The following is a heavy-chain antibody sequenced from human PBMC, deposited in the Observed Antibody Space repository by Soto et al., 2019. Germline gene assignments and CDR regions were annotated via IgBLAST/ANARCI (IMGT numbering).Heavy chain of an antibody. D-gene: IGHD3-16*01. CDR1: GFSFSTFS. J-gene: IGHJ4*02. CDR3: ARLSAHGREYYLDY. CDR2: IKGDGSEK. V-gene: IGHV3-7*03. Sequence: EVQLVESGGGLVQPGGSLRVSCAASGFSFSTFSMTWVRQAPGKGLEWVANIKGDGSEKTYEDSVKGRFTISRDNAKNSVYLEMNSLSAEDTAVYYCARLSAHGREYYLDYWGQGTLVTVSS.